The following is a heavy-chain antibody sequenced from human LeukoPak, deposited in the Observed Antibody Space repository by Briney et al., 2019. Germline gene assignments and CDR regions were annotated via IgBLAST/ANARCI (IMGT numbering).Heavy chain of an antibody. D-gene: IGHD6-13*01. CDR1: GYTFTSYY. CDR3: ARSSAAAGYDY. V-gene: IGHV1-46*01. Sequence: ASVKVSCKASGYTFTSYYMHWVRQAPGQGLEWMGIINPSGGSTSYAQKFQGRVTMTRDMSTSTVCMELSSLRSEDTAVYYCARSSAAAGYDYWGQGTLVTVSS. J-gene: IGHJ4*02. CDR2: INPSGGST.